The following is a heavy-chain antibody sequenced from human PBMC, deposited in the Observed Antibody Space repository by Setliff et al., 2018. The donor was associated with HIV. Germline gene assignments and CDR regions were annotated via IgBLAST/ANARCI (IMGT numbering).Heavy chain of an antibody. CDR3: ASARIPTGGTSTSLDY. J-gene: IGHJ4*02. Sequence: PGGSLRLSCVVSGFTFTNAWMNWVRQAPGKGLEWLGRIRTKTDGGTADYAAPVKGRFTISRDDSQNTLYLQMNSLRPEDTAVYYCASARIPTGGTSTSLDYWGQGALVTVSS. CDR1: GFTFTNAW. V-gene: IGHV3-15*07. CDR2: IRTKTDGGTA. D-gene: IGHD1-1*01.